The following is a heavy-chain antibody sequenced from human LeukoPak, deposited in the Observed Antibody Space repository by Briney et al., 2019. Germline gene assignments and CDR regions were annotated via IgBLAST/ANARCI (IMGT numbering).Heavy chain of an antibody. V-gene: IGHV1-2*02. D-gene: IGHD3-10*02. CDR2: INPNSGDT. CDR1: RYTFTADY. CDR3: ARDLRGNSMFYDY. J-gene: IGHJ4*02. Sequence: ASVKVSCKASRYTFTADYIHWLRQAPGQGLEWMGWINPNSGDTHYPQKFQGRVTLTSDTSINTAYMELGRLSPDDTAMYFCARDLRGNSMFYDYWGQGTLVTVSS.